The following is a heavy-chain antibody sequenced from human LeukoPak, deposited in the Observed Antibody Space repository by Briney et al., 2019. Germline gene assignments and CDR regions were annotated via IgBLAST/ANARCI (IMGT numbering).Heavy chain of an antibody. CDR1: GGSFSGYY. CDR3: AGGGFGSGWSYFDY. J-gene: IGHJ4*02. D-gene: IGHD6-19*01. V-gene: IGHV4-34*01. Sequence: SETLSLTCAVYGGSFSGYYWSWIRQPPGKGLEWIGEINHSGSTNNNPSLKSRVTISVDTSKNQFSLKLSSVTAADTAVYYCAGGGFGSGWSYFDYWGQGTLVTVSS. CDR2: INHSGST.